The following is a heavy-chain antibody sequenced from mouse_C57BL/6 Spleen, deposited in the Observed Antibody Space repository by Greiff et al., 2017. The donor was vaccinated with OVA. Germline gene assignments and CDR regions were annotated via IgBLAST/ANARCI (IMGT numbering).Heavy chain of an antibody. Sequence: EVQGVESGGGLVKPGGSLKLSCAASGFTFSDYGMHWVRQAPEKGLEWVAYISSGSSTIYYADTVKGRFTISGDNAMNTLFLQMTSLRSEDTAMYYCARLDDYYYFDYWGQGTTLTVSS. CDR2: ISSGSSTI. J-gene: IGHJ2*01. CDR1: GFTFSDYG. CDR3: ARLDDYYYFDY. V-gene: IGHV5-17*01. D-gene: IGHD2-4*01.